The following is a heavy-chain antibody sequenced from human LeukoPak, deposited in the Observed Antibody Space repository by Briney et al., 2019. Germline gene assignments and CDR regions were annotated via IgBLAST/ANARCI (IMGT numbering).Heavy chain of an antibody. J-gene: IGHJ5*02. D-gene: IGHD4-17*01. CDR1: GYTFTSYD. CDR2: MNPNSGNT. V-gene: IGHV1-8*03. Sequence: GASVKVSCKASGYTFTSYDINWVRQATGQGLEWMGWMNPNSGNTGYAQKFQGRVTITRNTSISTAYMELSSLRSEDTAVYYCARGNSAVTTGYDWFDPWGQGTLVTVSS. CDR3: ARGNSAVTTGYDWFDP.